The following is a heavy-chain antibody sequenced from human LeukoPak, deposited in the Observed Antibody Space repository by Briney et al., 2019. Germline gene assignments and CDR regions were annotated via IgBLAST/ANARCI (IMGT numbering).Heavy chain of an antibody. J-gene: IGHJ4*02. V-gene: IGHV3-23*01. D-gene: IGHD6-13*01. CDR2: ISYSGDTT. CDR3: ARGTSAGYFLGY. CDR1: GFTFNTYA. Sequence: GGSLRLSCAASGFTFNTYAMTWVRQAPGKGLEWVSSISYSGDTTDYADSVKGRLIISRDNSKNTLGLQMNSLRDEDTAIYYCARGTSAGYFLGYWGRGTLVTVSS.